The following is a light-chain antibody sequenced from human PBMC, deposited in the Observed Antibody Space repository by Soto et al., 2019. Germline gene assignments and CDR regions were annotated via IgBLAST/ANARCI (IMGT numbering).Light chain of an antibody. CDR1: QSFSSTY. CDR2: GTS. Sequence: EILLTQSPGPLSFSPGERATLSCRASQSFSSTYLGWYQQQPGQPPRLLMSGTSNRATGVPDRFSGSGSGPEYTLTITRLEPEDFAVYSCQQYGFSPISFGQGTRLEIK. J-gene: IGKJ5*01. V-gene: IGKV3-20*01. CDR3: QQYGFSPIS.